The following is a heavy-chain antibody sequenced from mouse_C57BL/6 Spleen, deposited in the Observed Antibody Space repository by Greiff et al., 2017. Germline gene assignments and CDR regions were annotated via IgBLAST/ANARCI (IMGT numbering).Heavy chain of an antibody. Sequence: EVMLVESGGGLVQPGGSLKLSCAASGFTFSDYGMAWVRQAPRKGPEWVAFISNLAYSIYYADNVTGRFTISRENAKNTLYLEMCSLRSEDTAMYYCARQRDCNPYYAMHYWGQGTSVTVSS. CDR3: ARQRDCNPYYAMHY. D-gene: IGHD2-1*01. J-gene: IGHJ4*01. CDR2: ISNLAYSI. CDR1: GFTFSDYG. V-gene: IGHV5-15*01.